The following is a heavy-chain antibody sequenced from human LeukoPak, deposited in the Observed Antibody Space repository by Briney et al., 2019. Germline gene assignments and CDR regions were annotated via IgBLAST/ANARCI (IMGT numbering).Heavy chain of an antibody. CDR3: ARDRWKGLFDY. J-gene: IGHJ4*02. V-gene: IGHV4-59*01. CDR1: GGSISSYY. CDR2: IYYSGST. D-gene: IGHD4-23*01. Sequence: SETLSLTCTVSGGSISSYYWSWVRQPPGKGLEWIGYIYYSGSTNYNPSLKSRVTISVDTSKNQFSLKLSSVTAADTAVYYCARDRWKGLFDYWGQGTLVTVSS.